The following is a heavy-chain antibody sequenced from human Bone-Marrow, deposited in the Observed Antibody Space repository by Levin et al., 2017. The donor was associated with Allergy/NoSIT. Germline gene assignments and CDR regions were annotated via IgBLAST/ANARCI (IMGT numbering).Heavy chain of an antibody. CDR2: ISSSSDYI. Sequence: GGSLRLSCAASGFIFGGYSMNWVRQAPGKGLEWVSSISSSSDYIYYADSLKGRFTISRDNFENLLYLEMTSLRPDDTAVYYCARVSGSGSYYNIFYHYGMDIWGQGTTVTVSS. J-gene: IGHJ6*02. CDR1: GFIFGGYS. V-gene: IGHV3-21*06. D-gene: IGHD3-10*01. CDR3: ARVSGSGSYYNIFYHYGMDI.